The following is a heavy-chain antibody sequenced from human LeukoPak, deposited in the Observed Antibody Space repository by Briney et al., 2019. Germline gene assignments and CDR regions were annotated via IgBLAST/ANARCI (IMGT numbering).Heavy chain of an antibody. Sequence: PSETLSLTCTVSGGSISSGSYYWSWIRQPAGKGLEWIGRIHTSGSTNYNPSLKSRVTISVDTSKNQFSLKLSSVTAADTAVYYCASSQKWLDLFDYWGQGTLVTVSS. CDR2: IHTSGST. CDR1: GGSISSGSYY. V-gene: IGHV4-61*02. CDR3: ASSQKWLDLFDY. J-gene: IGHJ4*02. D-gene: IGHD6-19*01.